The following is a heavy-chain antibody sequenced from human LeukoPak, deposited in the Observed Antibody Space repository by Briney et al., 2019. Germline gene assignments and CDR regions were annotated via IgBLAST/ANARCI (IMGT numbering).Heavy chain of an antibody. V-gene: IGHV1-2*02. Sequence: ASVKVSCKASGYTFTGYYIHWVRQAPGQGLEWMGWINSNSGGTNYEQRLQGRVTLTRETYTSTAYMELSSLTYDDTAVYYCARDXAGFGSGWYDFWGQGTLVTVSS. D-gene: IGHD6-19*01. CDR3: ARDXAGFGSGWYDF. J-gene: IGHJ5*01. CDR2: INSNSGGT. CDR1: GYTFTGYY.